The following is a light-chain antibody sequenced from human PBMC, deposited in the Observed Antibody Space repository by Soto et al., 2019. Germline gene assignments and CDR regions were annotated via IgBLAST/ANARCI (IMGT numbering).Light chain of an antibody. CDR3: QQSYSTPR. CDR2: AAS. Sequence: DIQMTQSPSSLSASVGDRVTITCRASQSISSYLYWYQQKPGKAPKLLIYAASSLQSGVPSRFSGSGSGTDFTLTISCLQPEDFATYYCQQSYSTPRFGGGTKVEIK. V-gene: IGKV1-39*01. CDR1: QSISSY. J-gene: IGKJ4*01.